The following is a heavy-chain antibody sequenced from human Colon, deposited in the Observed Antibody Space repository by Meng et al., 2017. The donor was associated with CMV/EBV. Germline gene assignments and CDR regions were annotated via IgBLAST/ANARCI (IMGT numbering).Heavy chain of an antibody. Sequence: SETLSLTCTVSNGSITNSYCSWIRQAPGKGLEWIGHMYYGGSTKYNPSLESRLSMSVDTSKNQFSLKLSSVTAADTAVYFCARGRNWFNPWGRGMVVTVSS. CDR1: NGSITNSY. CDR2: MYYGGST. J-gene: IGHJ5*02. CDR3: ARGRNWFNP. V-gene: IGHV4-59*01.